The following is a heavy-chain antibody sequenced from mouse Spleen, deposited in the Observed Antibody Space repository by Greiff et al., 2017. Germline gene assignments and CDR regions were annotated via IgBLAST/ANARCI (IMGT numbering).Heavy chain of an antibody. CDR3: ARVITTVVAETGYFDY. CDR1: GYTFTSYW. CDR2: IDPNSGGT. Sequence: QVQLQQPGAELVKPGASVKLSCKASGYTFTSYWMHWVKQRPGRGLEWIGRIDPNSGGTKYNEKFKSKATLTVDKPSSTAYMQLSSLTSEDSAVYYCARVITTVVAETGYFDYWGQGTTLTVSS. J-gene: IGHJ2*01. D-gene: IGHD1-1*01. V-gene: IGHV1-72*01.